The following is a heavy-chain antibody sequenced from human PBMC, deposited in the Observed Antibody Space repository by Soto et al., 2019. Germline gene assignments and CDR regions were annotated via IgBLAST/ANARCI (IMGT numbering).Heavy chain of an antibody. D-gene: IGHD5-18*01. V-gene: IGHV3-33*01. CDR3: ATGDTAMDVYYYYGMDV. J-gene: IGHJ6*02. Sequence: GGSLRLSCAASGFTFSSYGMHWVRQAPGKGLEWVAVIWFDGSSKYYADSVKGRFTISRDNSKNTLYLQMNSLRAEDTAVYYCATGDTAMDVYYYYGMDVWGQGTTVTVSS. CDR2: IWFDGSSK. CDR1: GFTFSSYG.